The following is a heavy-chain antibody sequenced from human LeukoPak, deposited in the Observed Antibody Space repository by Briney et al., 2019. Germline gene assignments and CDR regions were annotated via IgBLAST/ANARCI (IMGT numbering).Heavy chain of an antibody. CDR3: AKENSSIAARPIDY. J-gene: IGHJ4*02. V-gene: IGHV3-23*01. CDR2: ISGSGDST. D-gene: IGHD6-6*01. CDR1: GFTFSTYA. Sequence: SGGSLRLSCAASGFTFSTYAVNWVRQAPGKGLEWVSTISGSGDSTYYADSVKGRFTISRDNSKNTLYLQMNSLRAEDTAVYYCAKENSSIAARPIDYWGQGTLVTVSS.